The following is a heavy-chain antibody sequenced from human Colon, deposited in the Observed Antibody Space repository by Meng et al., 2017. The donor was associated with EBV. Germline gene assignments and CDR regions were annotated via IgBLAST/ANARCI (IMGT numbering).Heavy chain of an antibody. J-gene: IGHJ4*02. V-gene: IGHV4-34*01. Sequence: QVQLPQGGAGLLKPSETLSLTCAVYGGSFSGYYWSWIRQPPEKGLEWIGEINHSGSTNYNPSLKSRVTISVDTSKEQFSLKLSSVTAADTAVYYCARGPGGSYYLYYFDYWGQGTLVTVSS. CDR1: GGSFSGYY. CDR2: INHSGST. D-gene: IGHD1-26*01. CDR3: ARGPGGSYYLYYFDY.